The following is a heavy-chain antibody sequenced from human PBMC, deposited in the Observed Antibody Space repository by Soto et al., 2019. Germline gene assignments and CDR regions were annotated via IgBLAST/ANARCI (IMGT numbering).Heavy chain of an antibody. J-gene: IGHJ3*02. CDR3: ARDDPSWNDAFDI. Sequence: WGSLRLSCAASGFTFVSYSISCVRHSPVKWREWVSSISSSSSYIYYADSVKGRFTISRDNAKNSLYLQMNSLRAEDTAVYYCARDDPSWNDAFDIWGQGTMVTVSS. CDR1: GFTFVSYS. V-gene: IGHV3-21*01. D-gene: IGHD1-1*01. CDR2: ISSSSSYI.